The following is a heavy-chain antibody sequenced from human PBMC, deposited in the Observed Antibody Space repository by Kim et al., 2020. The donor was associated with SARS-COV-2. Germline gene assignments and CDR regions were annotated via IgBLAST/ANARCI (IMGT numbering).Heavy chain of an antibody. J-gene: IGHJ4*02. Sequence: GGSLRLSCAASGFTFSSYGMHWVRQAPGKGLEWVAVISYDGSNKYYADSVKGRFTISRDNSKNTLYLQMNSLRAEDTAVYYCAKDNSVLLWFGESSHFDYWGQGTLVTVSS. CDR1: GFTFSSYG. D-gene: IGHD3-10*01. CDR3: AKDNSVLLWFGESSHFDY. CDR2: ISYDGSNK. V-gene: IGHV3-30*18.